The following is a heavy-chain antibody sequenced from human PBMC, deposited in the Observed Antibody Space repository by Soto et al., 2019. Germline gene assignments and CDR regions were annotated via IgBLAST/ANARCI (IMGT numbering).Heavy chain of an antibody. D-gene: IGHD3-3*01. V-gene: IGHV3-33*01. J-gene: IGHJ4*02. CDR1: GFTFSSYG. CDR2: IWYDGSNK. Sequence: QVQLVESGGGVVQPGRSLRLSSAASGFTFSSYGMQWYRQAPGKGLEWVAVIWYDGSNKYYADFVKGRFTISRDNSKNRLYLQMNSLRAEDTAVYSCARGHIITHPQMEWLLYYWCQGSLVTVSS. CDR3: ARGHIITHPQMEWLLYY.